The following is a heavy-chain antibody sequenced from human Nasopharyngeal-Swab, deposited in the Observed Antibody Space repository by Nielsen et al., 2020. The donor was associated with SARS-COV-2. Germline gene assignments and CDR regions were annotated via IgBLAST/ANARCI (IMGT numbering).Heavy chain of an antibody. CDR3: ARGRVPAAGGRAAHLNWFDP. CDR1: GYTLTELS. D-gene: IGHD2-2*01. J-gene: IGHJ5*02. CDR2: IIPIFGTA. V-gene: IGHV1-69*13. Sequence: SVKVSCKVSGYTLTELSMHWVRQAPGQGLEWMGGIIPIFGTANYAQKFRGRVTITADESTSTAYMELSSLRSEDTAVYYCARGRVPAAGGRAAHLNWFDPWGQGTLVTVSS.